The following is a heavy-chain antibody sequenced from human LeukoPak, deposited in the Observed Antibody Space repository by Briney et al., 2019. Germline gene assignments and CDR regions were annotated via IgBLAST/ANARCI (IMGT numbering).Heavy chain of an antibody. Sequence: ASVKVSCKASGYTFTSYDINWVRQATGQGLEGRGWMNPNSGNTGYAQKFQGRVTMTRNTSISTAYMELRSLRSEDTAVYYCAREAVAGTGGWFDPWGEGTLVTVSS. D-gene: IGHD6-19*01. V-gene: IGHV1-8*01. CDR1: GYTFTSYD. J-gene: IGHJ5*02. CDR2: MNPNSGNT. CDR3: AREAVAGTGGWFDP.